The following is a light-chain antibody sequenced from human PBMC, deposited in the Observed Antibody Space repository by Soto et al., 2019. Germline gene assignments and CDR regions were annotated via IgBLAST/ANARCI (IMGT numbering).Light chain of an antibody. CDR1: QSVSSSY. CDR2: DAS. Sequence: EIVLTQSPGTLSLSPGERATLSCRASQSVSSSYLAWYQQKPGQAPRLLIYDASTRATGVPARFSGSGSGTDFTLTISSLEPEDFAVYYCQQRSNWPPFSFGPGTTVDIK. V-gene: IGKV3D-20*02. J-gene: IGKJ3*01. CDR3: QQRSNWPPFS.